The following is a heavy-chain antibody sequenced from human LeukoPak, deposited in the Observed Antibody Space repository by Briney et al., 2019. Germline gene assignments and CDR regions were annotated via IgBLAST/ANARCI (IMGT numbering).Heavy chain of an antibody. CDR1: GGSISSGAYY. Sequence: SETLSLTCTVSGGSISSGAYYWSWIRQHPGKGLEWIGYIYYSGSTYYNPSLKSRVTISVDTSKNQFSLKLSSVTAADTAVYYCARDVRDCSGGDCYYYGMDAWGPGATVTVSS. J-gene: IGHJ6*02. V-gene: IGHV4-31*03. CDR2: IYYSGST. CDR3: ARDVRDCSGGDCYYYGMDA. D-gene: IGHD2-15*01.